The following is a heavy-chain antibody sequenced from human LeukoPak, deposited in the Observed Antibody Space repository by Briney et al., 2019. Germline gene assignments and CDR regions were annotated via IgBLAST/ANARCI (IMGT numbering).Heavy chain of an antibody. CDR1: QFTFNIYP. Sequence: GGSLRLSCAASQFTFNIYPMHWVRQAPGKGLEWVATIAYDGTNVFYADSVRGRFSISRDNSKNTLYLQMNSLRAEDTAVYYCARDRRTYYYDSSGYQLEAFDYWGQGTLVTVSS. D-gene: IGHD3-22*01. V-gene: IGHV3-30*14. J-gene: IGHJ4*02. CDR2: IAYDGTNV. CDR3: ARDRRTYYYDSSGYQLEAFDY.